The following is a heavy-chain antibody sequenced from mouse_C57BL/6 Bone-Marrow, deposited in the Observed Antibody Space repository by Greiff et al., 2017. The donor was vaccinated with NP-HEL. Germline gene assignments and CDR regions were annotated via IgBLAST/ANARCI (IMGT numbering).Heavy chain of an antibody. CDR3: ARDDYYYFDY. D-gene: IGHD2-13*01. J-gene: IGHJ2*01. CDR1: GYSITSGYY. CDR2: ISYDGSN. Sequence: EVQRVESGPGLVKPSQSLSLTCSVTGYSITSGYYWNWIRQFPGNKLEWMGYISYDGSNNYNPSLKNRISITRDTSKNQFFLKLNSVTTEDTATYYCARDDYYYFDYWGQGTTLTVSS. V-gene: IGHV3-6*01.